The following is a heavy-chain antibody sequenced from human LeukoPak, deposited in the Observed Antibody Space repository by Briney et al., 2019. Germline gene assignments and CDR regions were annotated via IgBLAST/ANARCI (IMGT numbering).Heavy chain of an antibody. V-gene: IGHV3-7*01. D-gene: IGHD5-24*01. CDR1: GFTFSSYW. J-gene: IGHJ6*02. CDR3: ASSRDGYNFPFSYYGMDV. Sequence: PGGSLRLSCAASGFTFSSYWMSWVRQAPGKGLEWVANIKQDGSEKYYVDSVKGRFTISRDNAKNSLYLQMNSLRAEDTAVYYCASSRDGYNFPFSYYGMDVWGQGTTVTVSS. CDR2: IKQDGSEK.